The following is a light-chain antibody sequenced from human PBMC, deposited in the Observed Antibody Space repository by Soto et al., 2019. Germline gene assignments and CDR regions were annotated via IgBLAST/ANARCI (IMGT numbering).Light chain of an antibody. Sequence: EIVLTQSPVTLSLSPGQRATLSCRASETLSSGSLAWYQQKPGQAPRLLISNASRRATGTPDRFSGSGSGTDFTLTISRLEPEDFAVYYCQQYGSSPWTFGQGTKVDIK. V-gene: IGKV3-20*01. J-gene: IGKJ1*01. CDR1: ETLSSGS. CDR3: QQYGSSPWT. CDR2: NAS.